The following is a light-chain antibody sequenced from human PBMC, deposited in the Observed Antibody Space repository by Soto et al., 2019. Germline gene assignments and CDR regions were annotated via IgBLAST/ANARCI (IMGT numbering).Light chain of an antibody. CDR3: QQYNTYSRT. Sequence: DIQMTQSPSTLSASVGDRVTITCRASQSISSRLAWYQQKPGKAPNLLIYGASSLESGVPSRFSGSGSGTEFTLSISSLQPDDFAPYYCQQYNTYSRTFGQGTKVEIK. J-gene: IGKJ1*01. CDR1: QSISSR. CDR2: GAS. V-gene: IGKV1-5*01.